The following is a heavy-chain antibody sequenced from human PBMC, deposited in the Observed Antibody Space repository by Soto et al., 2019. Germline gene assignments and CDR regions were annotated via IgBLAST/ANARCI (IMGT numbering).Heavy chain of an antibody. CDR1: GGSLSSYY. CDR3: ARRAVVAVTGSLDNWLDP. Sequence: SETLSLTCTVSGGSLSSYYWTWIRQPPGKGLEWIGYVYYSGNTNYNPSLKSRVTISVDTSKNQFSLKVNSVTAADTAVYYCARRAVVAVTGSLDNWLDPWGQGILVTVSS. CDR2: VYYSGNT. V-gene: IGHV4-59*01. J-gene: IGHJ5*02. D-gene: IGHD2-21*01.